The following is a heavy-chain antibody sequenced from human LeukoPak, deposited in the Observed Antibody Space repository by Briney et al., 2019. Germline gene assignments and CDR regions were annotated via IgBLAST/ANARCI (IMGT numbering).Heavy chain of an antibody. CDR2: IYYSGST. J-gene: IGHJ5*02. CDR3: ATDEKGDYYGSGSYQFDP. CDR1: GGSISSSSYS. D-gene: IGHD3-10*01. V-gene: IGHV4-39*01. Sequence: SETLSLTCTVSGGSISSSSYSWGWIRQPPGQGLEWIGSIYYSGSTYYNPSLKSRVTISVDTSKNQFSLKLSSVTAADTAVYYCATDEKGDYYGSGSYQFDPWGQGTLVTVSS.